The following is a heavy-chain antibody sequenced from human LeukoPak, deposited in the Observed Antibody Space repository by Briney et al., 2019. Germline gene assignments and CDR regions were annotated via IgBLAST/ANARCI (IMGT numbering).Heavy chain of an antibody. V-gene: IGHV3-23*01. Sequence: GGSLRLSCAASGFTFSTYVMTWVRQAPGKGLEWVSAISGSGGSAYNADSVKGRFTLSRDNSKNTLYLQMNSLRAEDTAVYYCGGSGSYYRLDYWGQGTLVTVSS. CDR1: GFTFSTYV. CDR3: GGSGSYYRLDY. CDR2: ISGSGGSA. D-gene: IGHD3-10*01. J-gene: IGHJ4*02.